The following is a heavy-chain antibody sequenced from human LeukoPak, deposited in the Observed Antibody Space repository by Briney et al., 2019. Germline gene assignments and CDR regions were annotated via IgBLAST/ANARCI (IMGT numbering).Heavy chain of an antibody. D-gene: IGHD6-19*01. J-gene: IGHJ4*02. CDR3: ARGAGRGVAVAGTRYYFDY. CDR1: GYTFTSYD. CDR2: MNPNSGNT. V-gene: IGHV1-8*03. Sequence: ASVKVSCKASGYTFTSYDINWVRQATGQGLEWMGWMNPNSGNTGYAQKFQGRVTITRNTSISTAYMELSSLRSEDTAVYYCARGAGRGVAVAGTRYYFDYWGQGTLVTVSS.